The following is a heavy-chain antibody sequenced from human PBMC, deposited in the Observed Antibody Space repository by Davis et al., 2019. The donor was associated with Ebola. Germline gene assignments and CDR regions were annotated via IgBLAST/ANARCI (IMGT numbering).Heavy chain of an antibody. CDR3: ARHVYYSDSSGYDFSFDY. V-gene: IGHV4-59*01. D-gene: IGHD3-22*01. CDR1: GGSISSYY. CDR2: IYYSGST. Sequence: MPSETLSLTCTVSGGSISSYYWSWIRQPPGKGLEWIGYIYYSGSTNYNPSLKSRVTISVDTSKNQFSLKLSSVTAADTAVYYCARHVYYSDSSGYDFSFDYWGQGTLVTVSS. J-gene: IGHJ4*02.